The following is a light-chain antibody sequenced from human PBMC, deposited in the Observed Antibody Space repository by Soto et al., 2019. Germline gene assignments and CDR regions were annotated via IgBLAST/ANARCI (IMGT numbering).Light chain of an antibody. V-gene: IGKV3-11*01. CDR1: QSVSSY. Sequence: EIVLTQSPATLSLSPGERATLSCRASQSVSSYLAWYQQKPGQAPRLLIYDASNRATGIPARFSGSESGTDFTLTISSLEPEDFAVYYCQQRSNWPSLTSGGGTKVEIK. CDR3: QQRSNWPSLT. CDR2: DAS. J-gene: IGKJ4*01.